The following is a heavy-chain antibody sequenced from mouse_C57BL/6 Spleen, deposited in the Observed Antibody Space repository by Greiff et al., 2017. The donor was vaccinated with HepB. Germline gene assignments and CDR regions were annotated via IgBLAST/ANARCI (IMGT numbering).Heavy chain of an antibody. J-gene: IGHJ2*01. CDR3: AIDPYYYGSSYGY. CDR1: GFNIKNTY. Sequence: EVKLVESVAELVRPGASVKLSCTASGFNIKNTYMHWVKQRPEQGLEWIGRIDPANGNTKYAPKFQGKATITADTSSNTAYLQLSSLTSEDTAIYYCAIDPYYYGSSYGYWGQGTTLTVSS. CDR2: IDPANGNT. V-gene: IGHV14-3*01. D-gene: IGHD1-1*01.